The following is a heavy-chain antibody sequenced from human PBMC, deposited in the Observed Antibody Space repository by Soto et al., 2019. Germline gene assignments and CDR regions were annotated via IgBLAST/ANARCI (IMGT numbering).Heavy chain of an antibody. CDR2: ISAHNGNT. Sequence: QVQLVQSGTEVKKPGASVKVSCKASGYTFSAYGINWVRQAPGQGLEWVAWISAHNGNTKYAQNFQGRVTMTTDTSTSIASMKSRSLRSDDAAGYYWARADYWSGGTCYPGTTDYWGQGTLVTVSS. V-gene: IGHV1-18*01. D-gene: IGHD2-15*01. CDR1: GYTFSAYG. J-gene: IGHJ4*02. CDR3: ARADYWSGGTCYPGTTDY.